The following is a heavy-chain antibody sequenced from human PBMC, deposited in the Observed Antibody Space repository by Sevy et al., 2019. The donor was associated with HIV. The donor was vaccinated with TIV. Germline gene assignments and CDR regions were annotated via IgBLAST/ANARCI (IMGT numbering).Heavy chain of an antibody. CDR1: GFTFSSYG. CDR2: IWYDGSNK. D-gene: IGHD3-16*02. CDR3: ARVKRSNDYVWGSYRYWNAFDI. Sequence: GGSLRLSCAASGFTFSSYGMHWVRQAPGKGLEWVAVIWYDGSNKYYADSVKGRFTISRDNSKNTLYLQMNSLRAEDTTGDYCARVKRSNDYVWGSYRYWNAFDIWGQGTMVTVSS. V-gene: IGHV3-33*01. J-gene: IGHJ3*02.